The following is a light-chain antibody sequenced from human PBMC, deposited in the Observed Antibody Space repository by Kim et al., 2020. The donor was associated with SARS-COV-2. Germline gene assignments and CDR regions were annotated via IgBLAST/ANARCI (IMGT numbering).Light chain of an antibody. CDR2: QDS. Sequence: SVPPGQTASITCSGDKLGDKYASWYQQKLGQSPVLVIYQDSKRPSGSPERFSASNSGNTATLPISGTKAMDEADYYCQAWDSSTAVFGGGTQLTFL. CDR1: KLGDKY. V-gene: IGLV3-1*01. J-gene: IGLJ3*02. CDR3: QAWDSSTAV.